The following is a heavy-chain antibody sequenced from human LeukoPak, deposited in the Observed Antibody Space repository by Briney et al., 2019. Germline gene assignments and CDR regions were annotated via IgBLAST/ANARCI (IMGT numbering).Heavy chain of an antibody. Sequence: SETLSLTCVVSGASNSRHYWSWIRQPPGKGLEWIGYISASGRTKYRPALKSRVTISGDTSKNQFSLRLTSVTAADTAVYYCARHRENSYESSHMGFDPWGPGTLVTVSS. CDR3: ARHRENSYESSHMGFDP. CDR1: GASNSRHY. V-gene: IGHV4-4*09. J-gene: IGHJ5*02. CDR2: ISASGRT. D-gene: IGHD3-22*01.